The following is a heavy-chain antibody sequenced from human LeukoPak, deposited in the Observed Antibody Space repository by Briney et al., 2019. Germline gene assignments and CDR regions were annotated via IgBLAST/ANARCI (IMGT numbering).Heavy chain of an antibody. J-gene: IGHJ4*02. CDR3: AKDSSVYYYDSRNCDY. V-gene: IGHV3-21*01. D-gene: IGHD3-22*01. CDR1: GFTFNAYS. Sequence: PGGSLRLSCAASGFTFNAYSMNWVRQGPGKGLEWVSTIDFSGDYIYYADSLKGRFTISRDNAKNSLYLQLNSLRAEDTAVYYCAKDSSVYYYDSRNCDYWGQGTLVTVSS. CDR2: IDFSGDYI.